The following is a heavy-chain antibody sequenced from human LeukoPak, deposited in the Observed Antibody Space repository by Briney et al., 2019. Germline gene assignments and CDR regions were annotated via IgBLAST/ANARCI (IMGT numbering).Heavy chain of an antibody. J-gene: IGHJ4*02. CDR3: ARCCGPASTYMTGIAAAGADY. D-gene: IGHD6-13*01. V-gene: IGHV1-18*01. CDR1: GYTLTSYG. CDR2: ISAYNGNT. Sequence: GASVKVSCKASGYTLTSYGISWVRQAPGQGLEWMGWISAYNGNTNYAQKLQGRVTMTTDTSTSTAYMELRSLRSDDTAVYYCARCCGPASTYMTGIAAAGADYWGQGTLVTVSS.